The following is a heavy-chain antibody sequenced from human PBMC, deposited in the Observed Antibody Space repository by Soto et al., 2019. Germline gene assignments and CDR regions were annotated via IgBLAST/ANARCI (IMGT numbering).Heavy chain of an antibody. V-gene: IGHV3-74*01. J-gene: IGHJ5*02. D-gene: IGHD1-26*01. CDR3: ARVATGSYNWFDP. CDR1: GFTFDDYG. CDR2: INTDGSRT. Sequence: GGSLRLSYAASGFTFDDYGMHWVRQAPGKGLVWVSRINTDGSRTNYADSVKGRFTISRDNAKNTLYLQMNSLRAEDTAVYYCARVATGSYNWFDPWGQGTQVTVSS.